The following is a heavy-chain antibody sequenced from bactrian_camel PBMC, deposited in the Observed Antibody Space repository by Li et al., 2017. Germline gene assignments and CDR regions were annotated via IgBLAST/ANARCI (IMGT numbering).Heavy chain of an antibody. Sequence: HVQLVESGGGLVQPGGSLRLSCTASGFTFSSYWMYWVRQAPGKEREGVAAILTAGEYTYYVDSVKGRFAISADSAKNAVYLQMDSLKSEDTALYYCGKEGAIEGRTAGGLGYWGQGTQVTVS. V-gene: IGHV3S1*01. CDR3: GKEGAIEGRTAGGLGY. CDR2: ILTAGEYT. CDR1: GFTFSSYW. J-gene: IGHJ6*01.